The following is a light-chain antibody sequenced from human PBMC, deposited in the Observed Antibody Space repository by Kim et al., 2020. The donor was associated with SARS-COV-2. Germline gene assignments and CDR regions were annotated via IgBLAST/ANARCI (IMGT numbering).Light chain of an antibody. CDR3: QQYGIAPPYT. J-gene: IGKJ2*01. Sequence: PGQRATLSCRPGQSVCSHCLAWYQQKPGQAPRLLIYSLSNRATGIPDRFSGSGSGTDFTLTINRLEPEDFAVYYCQQYGIAPPYTFGQGTKLEI. CDR1: QSVCSHC. V-gene: IGKV3-20*01. CDR2: SLS.